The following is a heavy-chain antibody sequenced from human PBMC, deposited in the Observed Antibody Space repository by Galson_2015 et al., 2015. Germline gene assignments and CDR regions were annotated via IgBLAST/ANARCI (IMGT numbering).Heavy chain of an antibody. Sequence: TLSLTCTVSGGSISSGNYYWSWIRQPPGKGLEWIGYIIYSGSTYYNPSLKSRVTISVDTSKNQFSLKLSSVTAADTAVYYCARLGCGDTWHRQNAFDIWGQGTMVTVSS. V-gene: IGHV4-30-4*01. CDR2: IIYSGST. D-gene: IGHD2-21*01. J-gene: IGHJ3*02. CDR3: ARLGCGDTWHRQNAFDI. CDR1: GGSISSGNYY.